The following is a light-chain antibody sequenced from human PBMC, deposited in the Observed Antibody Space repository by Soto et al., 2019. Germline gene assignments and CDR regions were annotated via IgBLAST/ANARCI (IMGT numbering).Light chain of an antibody. CDR1: QSVSRN. V-gene: IGKV3-15*01. CDR3: QQYNNWPPSGT. J-gene: IGKJ1*01. CDR2: GAS. Sequence: EILMTQSPATLSVSPGERATLSCRASQSVSRNLAWYQQKPGQAPRLLIYGASTRATGIPARFSGSGSGTEFTLTIRSLQSEDFAVYYCQQYNNWPPSGTFGQGTKVEIK.